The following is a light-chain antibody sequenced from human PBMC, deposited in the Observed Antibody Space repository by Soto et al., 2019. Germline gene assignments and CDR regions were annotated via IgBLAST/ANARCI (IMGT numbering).Light chain of an antibody. V-gene: IGKV1-12*01. J-gene: IGKJ3*01. CDR2: GAS. CDR3: QQGHSFPFT. Sequence: DIQMTQSPSYVSASVGDRVTVTCRASRNISSWLAWYQVRPGKAPNLLIYGASTLQNGAPSRFSGSGPGTDFTLTVINLQPEDFATYYCQQGHSFPFTFGPGTKVDI. CDR1: RNISSW.